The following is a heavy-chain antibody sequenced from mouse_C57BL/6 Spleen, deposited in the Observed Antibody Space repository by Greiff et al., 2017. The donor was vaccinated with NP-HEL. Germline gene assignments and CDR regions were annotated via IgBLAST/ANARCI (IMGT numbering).Heavy chain of an antibody. V-gene: IGHV5-4*03. CDR1: GFTFSSYA. CDR3: ARWLIYYGSSYRYFDV. Sequence: EVMLVESGGGLVKPGGSLKLSCAASGFTFSSYAMSWVRQTPEKRLEWVATISDGGSYTYYPDNVKGRFTISRDNAKNNLYLQMSHLKSEDTAMYYCARWLIYYGSSYRYFDVWGTGTTVTVSS. J-gene: IGHJ1*03. CDR2: ISDGGSYT. D-gene: IGHD1-1*01.